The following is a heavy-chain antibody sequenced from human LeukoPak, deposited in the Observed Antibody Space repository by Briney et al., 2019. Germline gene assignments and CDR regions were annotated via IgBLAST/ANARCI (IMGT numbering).Heavy chain of an antibody. CDR1: GFTVSSNY. CDR2: IYSGGST. V-gene: IGHV3-53*01. Sequence: PGGSLRLSCAASGFTVSSNYMSWVRQAPGKGLEWVSVIYSGGSTYYADSVKGRFTISRDNSKNTLYLQMNSLRAEDTAVYYCARVPTYYYGSGTVAFDIWGQGTMVTVSS. D-gene: IGHD3-10*01. J-gene: IGHJ3*02. CDR3: ARVPTYYYGSGTVAFDI.